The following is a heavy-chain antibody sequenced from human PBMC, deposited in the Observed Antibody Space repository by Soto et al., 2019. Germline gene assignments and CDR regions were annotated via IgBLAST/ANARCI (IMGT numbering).Heavy chain of an antibody. CDR2: INLDGSEK. CDR1: GFTFRTYW. J-gene: IGHJ6*02. CDR3: ARDGSTSWYSYDYHGMDV. D-gene: IGHD5-18*01. V-gene: IGHV3-7*05. Sequence: EVQLVECGGGLVQPGGSLRLSCAASGFTFRTYWLSWVRQVPGKGLEWVANINLDGSEKNYVDSVKGRFTISRDNARNSLYLPMSSLRAEDTALYYCARDGSTSWYSYDYHGMDVWGQGTTVTVSS.